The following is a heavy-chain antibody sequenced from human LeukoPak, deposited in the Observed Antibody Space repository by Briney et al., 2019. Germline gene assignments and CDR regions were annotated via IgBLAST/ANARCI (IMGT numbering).Heavy chain of an antibody. D-gene: IGHD3-22*01. J-gene: IGHJ4*02. V-gene: IGHV1-18*01. CDR2: ISAYNRKT. Sequence: ASVKVSCKASGYYFTSYGINWVRQVPGQGLEWMGCISAYNRKTDYAQRFQGRVTMTIDTSTSTAYMELRSLRSEDTAVYYCARDSHRQYYYDSSGYFFDYWGQGTLVTVSS. CDR1: GYYFTSYG. CDR3: ARDSHRQYYYDSSGYFFDY.